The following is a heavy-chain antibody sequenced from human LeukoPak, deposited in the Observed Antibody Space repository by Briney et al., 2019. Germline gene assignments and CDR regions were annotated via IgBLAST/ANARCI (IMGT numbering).Heavy chain of an antibody. V-gene: IGHV3-23*01. CDR3: AKDIAQGYTYGSIEQDF. CDR1: GFTFSSYA. D-gene: IGHD5-18*01. CDR2: ISGSGGST. J-gene: IGHJ4*02. Sequence: GGSLRLSCAASGFTFSSYAMSWVRQAPGKGLEWVSAISGSGGSTYYADSVKGRFTISRDNSKNTLYLQMNSLRAEDTAVYYCAKDIAQGYTYGSIEQDFWGQGTLVTVSS.